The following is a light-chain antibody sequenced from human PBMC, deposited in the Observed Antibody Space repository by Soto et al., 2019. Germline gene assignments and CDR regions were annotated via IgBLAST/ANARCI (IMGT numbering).Light chain of an antibody. V-gene: IGLV2-11*01. CDR2: DVS. J-gene: IGLJ1*01. CDR1: SSDVGGYNY. CDR3: CSYAGIYLYV. Sequence: QSVLTQPRSVSGTTGQSVTISCTGSSSDVGGYNYVSWYKQHTGKAPKLMIYDVSKRPSGVPDRFSGSKSGNTASLTISWLQSEDESDYYCCSYAGIYLYVFGTGTKVTVL.